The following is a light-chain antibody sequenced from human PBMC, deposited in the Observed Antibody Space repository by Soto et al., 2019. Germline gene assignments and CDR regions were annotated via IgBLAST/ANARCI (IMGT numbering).Light chain of an antibody. CDR1: QSVSSGY. V-gene: IGKV3-20*01. Sequence: EIVLTQSPGTLSLSPGERATLSCRASQSVSSGYFAWYQQKPGQPPRLLIYGASSRATGIPDRFSGSGSGTDFTLTISRLEPEDFAVYYCQQYGSSPPTFGQGTKVEIK. J-gene: IGKJ1*01. CDR2: GAS. CDR3: QQYGSSPPT.